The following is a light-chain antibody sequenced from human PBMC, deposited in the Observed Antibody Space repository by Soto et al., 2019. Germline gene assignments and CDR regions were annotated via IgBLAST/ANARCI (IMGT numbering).Light chain of an antibody. V-gene: IGLV1-44*01. CDR3: ASWEDSLNGHV. J-gene: IGLJ1*01. CDR1: TSNIGDNT. Sequence: QSVLTQPPSASGTPGQRVTISCSASTSNIGDNTVGWYQHLPGSAPKVLIYVKDQRPSGVPDRFSGSRSGTSASLTISGLQSEDEADYYWASWEDSLNGHVFGTGTKVTVL. CDR2: VKD.